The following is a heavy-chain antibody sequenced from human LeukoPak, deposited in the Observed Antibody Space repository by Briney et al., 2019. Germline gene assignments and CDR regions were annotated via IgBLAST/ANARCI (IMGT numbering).Heavy chain of an antibody. J-gene: IGHJ4*02. V-gene: IGHV3-30-3*01. Sequence: GRSLRLSCAASGFTFSSYAMHWVRPAPGKGLEWVAVISYDGSNIYYADSVKGRFTISRDNSKNTLYLQMNSLRAEDTAVYYCARDRLAVAELDYWGQGTLVTVSS. D-gene: IGHD6-19*01. CDR3: ARDRLAVAELDY. CDR2: ISYDGSNI. CDR1: GFTFSSYA.